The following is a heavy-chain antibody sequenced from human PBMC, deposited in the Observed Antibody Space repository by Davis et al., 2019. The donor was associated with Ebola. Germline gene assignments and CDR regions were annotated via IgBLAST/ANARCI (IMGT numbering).Heavy chain of an antibody. CDR1: GFIFTNYV. J-gene: IGHJ4*02. D-gene: IGHD3-3*01. CDR2: ISYDGSNK. CDR3: ARPQLRFTAGESNPHGY. Sequence: PGGSLRLSCAASGFIFTNYVLHWVRQAPGKGLERVAVISYDGSNKYYADSVKCRFTISRDNSKNTLYLQMNSLRAEDTAVYYCARPQLRFTAGESNPHGYWGQGTLVTVSS. V-gene: IGHV3-30-3*01.